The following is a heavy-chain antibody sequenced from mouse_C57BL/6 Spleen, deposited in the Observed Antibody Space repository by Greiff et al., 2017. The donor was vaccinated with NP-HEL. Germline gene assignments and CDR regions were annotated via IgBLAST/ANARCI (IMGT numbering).Heavy chain of an antibody. J-gene: IGHJ2*01. Sequence: VQLQQPGAELVRPGTSVKLSCKASGYTFTSYWMHWVKQRPGQGLEWIGVIDPSDSYTNYNQKFKGKATLTVDTSSSTAYMQLSSLTSEDSAVYYCARDSKAGNYWGQGTTLTVSS. CDR1: GYTFTSYW. D-gene: IGHD2-5*01. CDR3: ARDSKAGNY. CDR2: IDPSDSYT. V-gene: IGHV1-59*01.